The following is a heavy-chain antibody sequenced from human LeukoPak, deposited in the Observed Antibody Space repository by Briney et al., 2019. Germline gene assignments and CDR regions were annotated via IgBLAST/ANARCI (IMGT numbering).Heavy chain of an antibody. CDR3: ARDRGDSSSWYGPAEYFQH. J-gene: IGHJ1*01. D-gene: IGHD6-13*01. CDR2: IKQDGSEK. V-gene: IGHV3-7*01. CDR1: GFTFSSYW. Sequence: GGSLRLSFAASGFTFSSYWMSWVRQAPGKGLEWVANIKQDGSEKYYVDSVKGRFTISRDNAKNSLYLQMNSLRAEDTAVYYCARDRGDSSSWYGPAEYFQHWGQGTLVTVSS.